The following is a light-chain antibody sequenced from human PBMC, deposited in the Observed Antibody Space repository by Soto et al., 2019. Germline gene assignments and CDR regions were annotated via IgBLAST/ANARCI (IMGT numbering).Light chain of an antibody. J-gene: IGLJ2*01. CDR1: SSNIGNNY. Sequence: QSVLTLPPSVSAAPGQKVTISCSGSSSNIGNNYVSWYQQLPGAAPKLLIDDNDKRPSGIPDRFSGSKSGTSATLGITGLQTGDEADYFCGTWDSSLSVVVFGGGTKVTVL. CDR2: DND. V-gene: IGLV1-51*01. CDR3: GTWDSSLSVVV.